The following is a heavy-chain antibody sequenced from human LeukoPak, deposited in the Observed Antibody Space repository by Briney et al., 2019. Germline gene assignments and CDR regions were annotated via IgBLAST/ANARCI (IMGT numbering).Heavy chain of an antibody. V-gene: IGHV1-18*01. Sequence: ASVKVSCKASGYTFTSYGISWVRQAPGRGLEWMGWISAYNGNTNYAQKLQGRVTMTTDTSTSTAYMELRSLRSDDTAVYYCARDRALLGYCSSTSCYTGFDYWGQGTLVTVSS. CDR2: ISAYNGNT. J-gene: IGHJ4*02. CDR3: ARDRALLGYCSSTSCYTGFDY. D-gene: IGHD2-2*02. CDR1: GYTFTSYG.